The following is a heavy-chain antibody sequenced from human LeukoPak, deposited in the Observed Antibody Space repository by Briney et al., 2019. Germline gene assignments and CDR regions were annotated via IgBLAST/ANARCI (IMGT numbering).Heavy chain of an antibody. CDR3: ARGRCSSTSCYCDY. V-gene: IGHV4-34*01. Sequence: SETLSLTCAVYGGSFSGYYWSWIRQPPGKGLEWIGEINHSGSTNYNPSLKSRVTISADTSKNQFSLKLSSVTAADTAVYYCARGRCSSTSCYCDYWGQGTLVTVSS. D-gene: IGHD2-2*01. CDR2: INHSGST. CDR1: GGSFSGYY. J-gene: IGHJ4*02.